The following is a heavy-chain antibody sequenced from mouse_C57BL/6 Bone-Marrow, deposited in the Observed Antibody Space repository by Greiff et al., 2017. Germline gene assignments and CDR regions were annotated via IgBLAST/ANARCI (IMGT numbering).Heavy chain of an antibody. Sequence: EVKLVESGGGLVKPGGSLKLSCAASGFTFSSYAMSWVRQTPEKRLEWVATISDGGSYTYYPDNVKGRFTISRDNAKNKLYLQMSHLKSEDTAMYYCARDWYGSSYLAWFAYWGQGTLVTVSA. CDR1: GFTFSSYA. CDR2: ISDGGSYT. J-gene: IGHJ3*01. D-gene: IGHD1-1*01. CDR3: ARDWYGSSYLAWFAY. V-gene: IGHV5-4*01.